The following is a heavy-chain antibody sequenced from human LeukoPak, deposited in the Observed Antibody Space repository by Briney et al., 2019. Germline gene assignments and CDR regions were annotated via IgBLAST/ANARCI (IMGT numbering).Heavy chain of an antibody. CDR1: GGSFSGYY. J-gene: IGHJ4*02. CDR3: ARGRRIGHTYYFDY. CDR2: INHSGST. V-gene: IGHV4-34*01. D-gene: IGHD2-15*01. Sequence: SETLSLTCAVYGGSFSGYYWSWIRQPPGKGLEWIGEINHSGSTNYNPSLKSRVTISVDTSKNQFSLKLSSVTAADTAVYYCARGRRIGHTYYFDYWGQGTLVTVSS.